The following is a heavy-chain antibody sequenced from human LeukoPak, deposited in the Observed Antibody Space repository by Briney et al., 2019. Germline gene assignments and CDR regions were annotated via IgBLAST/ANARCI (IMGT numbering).Heavy chain of an antibody. V-gene: IGHV3-23*01. CDR1: VLPFNSYA. Sequence: GGSLRLSCAACVLPFNSYAMSWVRQAPGKGLEWVSAISGSGGNTYYADSVKGRFTISRDNSKNTLYLQMKSLRGEETAVYYCAKDLYYYDSSGYNKPSAFDMGGQGTMVTVSS. CDR3: AKDLYYYDSSGYNKPSAFDM. J-gene: IGHJ3*02. CDR2: ISGSGGNT. D-gene: IGHD3-22*01.